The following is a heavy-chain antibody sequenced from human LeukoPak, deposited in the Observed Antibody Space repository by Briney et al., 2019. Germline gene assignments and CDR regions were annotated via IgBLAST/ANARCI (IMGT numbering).Heavy chain of an antibody. V-gene: IGHV1-2*02. CDR3: ARAVAGDLDY. CDR1: GYTFTGYY. J-gene: IGHJ4*02. Sequence: ASVKVSCNASGYTFTGYYMHWVRQAPGQGLEWMGWINPNSGATTYSQKFQGRVTMTRDTSITTAYMELSRLRSDDTAFYYCARAVAGDLDYWGQGTLVTVSS. CDR2: INPNSGAT. D-gene: IGHD6-19*01.